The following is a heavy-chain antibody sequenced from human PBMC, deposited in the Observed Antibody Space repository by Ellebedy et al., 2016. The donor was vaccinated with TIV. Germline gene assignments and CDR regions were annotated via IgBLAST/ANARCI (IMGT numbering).Heavy chain of an antibody. Sequence: GGSLRLSCAASGFDVKNNFFSWVRQPPGKGLEWVSIIYVVGTTHYTDSVQGRFTISRDKSKNILYLQMNSLRVEDTAVYFCVGDTRYPEYLQFWGQGTLVSVSS. CDR2: IYVVGTT. CDR1: GFDVKNNF. D-gene: IGHD2/OR15-2a*01. V-gene: IGHV3-53*01. CDR3: VGDTRYPEYLQF. J-gene: IGHJ1*01.